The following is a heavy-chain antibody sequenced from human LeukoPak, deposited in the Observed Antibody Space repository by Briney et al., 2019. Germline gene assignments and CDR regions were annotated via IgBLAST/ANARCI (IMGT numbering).Heavy chain of an antibody. CDR2: IYSGGST. CDR3: ARTDSTMVTSFDY. Sequence: GGSLRLSCAASGFTVSSNYMSWVRQAPGKGLEWVSFIYSGGSTYYADSVKGRFTISRDNSKDTLYLQMNSLRAEDTGVYYCARTDSTMVTSFDYWGQGTLVTVSS. J-gene: IGHJ4*02. D-gene: IGHD5-18*01. CDR1: GFTVSSNY. V-gene: IGHV3-66*01.